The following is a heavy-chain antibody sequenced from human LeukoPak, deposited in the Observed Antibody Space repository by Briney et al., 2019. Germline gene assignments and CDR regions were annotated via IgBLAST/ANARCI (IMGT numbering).Heavy chain of an antibody. V-gene: IGHV3-53*01. D-gene: IGHD2/OR15-2a*01. Sequence: PGGSLRLSCAVSGLTVNRNYMSWVRQAPGQGLESVSVIYDNGYTYYADSVKGRLTISRDNSKNTLYLQMNSLGAEDTAVYYCAREGPRGNSQFDYWGQGTLVTVSS. CDR3: AREGPRGNSQFDY. J-gene: IGHJ4*02. CDR2: IYDNGYT. CDR1: GLTVNRNY.